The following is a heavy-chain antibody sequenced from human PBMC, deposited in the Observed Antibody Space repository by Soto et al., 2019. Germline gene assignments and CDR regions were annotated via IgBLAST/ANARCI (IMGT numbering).Heavy chain of an antibody. D-gene: IGHD5-12*01. V-gene: IGHV1-8*01. Sequence: ASVKVSCKASGYTFTSYDINWVRQATGQGLEWMGWMNPNSGNTSYAQKFQGRVTMTTDTSMSTAYMELSSLRSEDTAVYYCAREFGGYSGYDSPAFDYWGQGTLVTVSS. J-gene: IGHJ4*02. CDR1: GYTFTSYD. CDR3: AREFGGYSGYDSPAFDY. CDR2: MNPNSGNT.